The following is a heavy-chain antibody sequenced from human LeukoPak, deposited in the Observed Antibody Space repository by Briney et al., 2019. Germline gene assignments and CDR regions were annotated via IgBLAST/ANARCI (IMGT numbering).Heavy chain of an antibody. CDR1: GFTFSTLA. CDR2: FSGSGAST. Sequence: PGGSLRLSCAASGFTFSTLAMSWVRQAPGTGLEWVSCFSGSGASTYYADSVKGRFTISRDHSKNTLYLQMNSLRAEDTAVYYCAKFSPTPLLNYYYYGMDVWGQGTTVTVSS. V-gene: IGHV3-23*01. CDR3: AKFSPTPLLNYYYYGMDV. J-gene: IGHJ6*02.